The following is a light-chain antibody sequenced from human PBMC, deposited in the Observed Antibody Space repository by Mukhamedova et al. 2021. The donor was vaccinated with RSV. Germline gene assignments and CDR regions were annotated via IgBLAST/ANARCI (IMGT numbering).Light chain of an antibody. CDR3: QHFDNLPIT. V-gene: IGKV1-33*01. CDR2: DAS. J-gene: IGKJ5*01. Sequence: WYQRRGHGKAPKLLIYDASNLETGVPSRFSGRGTGTDFTFTISSLQPEDNATYYCQHFDNLPITFVLGTLLSIK.